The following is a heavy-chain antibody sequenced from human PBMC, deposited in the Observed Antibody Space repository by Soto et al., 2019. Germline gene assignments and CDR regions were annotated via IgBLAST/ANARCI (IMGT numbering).Heavy chain of an antibody. Sequence: SETLSLTCTVSGGSINNNNYYWAWIRQPPGKGLSWIASIYYDGSTYYNSSLKSRVTISRDTSKNHFSPRLTSMTAADTAVYYCATVFMGATRQPDSVSWCQGTLVTGST. D-gene: IGHD3-10*01. V-gene: IGHV4-39*02. J-gene: IGHJ4*02. CDR3: ATVFMGATRQPDSVS. CDR1: GGSINNNNYY. CDR2: IYYDGST.